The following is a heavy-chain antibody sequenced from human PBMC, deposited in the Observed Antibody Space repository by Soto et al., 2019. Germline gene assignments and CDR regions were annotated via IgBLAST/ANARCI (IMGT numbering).Heavy chain of an antibody. CDR3: ARGLGLTMVRGVIHVYYYGMDV. CDR2: INHSGST. CDR1: GGSFSGYC. V-gene: IGHV4-34*01. J-gene: IGHJ6*02. D-gene: IGHD3-10*01. Sequence: PSETLSLTCAVYGGSFSGYCWRWIRQPPGKGLEWIGEINHSGSTNYNPSLKSRVTISVDTSKNQFSLKLSSVTAADTAVYYCARGLGLTMVRGVIHVYYYGMDVWGQGTTVTVSS.